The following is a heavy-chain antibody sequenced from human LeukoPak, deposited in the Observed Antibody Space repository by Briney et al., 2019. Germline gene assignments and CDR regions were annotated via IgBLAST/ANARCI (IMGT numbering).Heavy chain of an antibody. CDR1: GFTFSSYA. V-gene: IGHV3-23*01. J-gene: IGHJ4*02. Sequence: HAGGSLRLSCAASGFTFSSYAMSWVRQAPGKGLEWVSAISGSGGSTYYADSVKGRFTISRDNSKNTLYLQMNSLRAEDTAVYYCAKTPTKLYSYGPLFDYWGQGTLVTVSS. D-gene: IGHD5-18*01. CDR2: ISGSGGST. CDR3: AKTPTKLYSYGPLFDY.